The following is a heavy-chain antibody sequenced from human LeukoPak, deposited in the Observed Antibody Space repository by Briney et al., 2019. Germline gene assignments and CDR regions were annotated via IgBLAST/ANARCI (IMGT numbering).Heavy chain of an antibody. Sequence: TGGSLRLSCAASGFTFSSYWMSWVRQAPGKGLEWVANIKQDGSEKYYVDSVKGRFTISRDNAKNSLYLQMNSLRAEDTAVYYCARDPYTVTSYYYYMDVWGKGTTVTVSS. CDR1: GFTFSSYW. CDR2: IKQDGSEK. D-gene: IGHD4-17*01. CDR3: ARDPYTVTSYYYYMDV. J-gene: IGHJ6*03. V-gene: IGHV3-7*01.